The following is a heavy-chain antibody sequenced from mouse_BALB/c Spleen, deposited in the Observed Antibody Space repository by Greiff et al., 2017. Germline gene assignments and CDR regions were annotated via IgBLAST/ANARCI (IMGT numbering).Heavy chain of an antibody. J-gene: IGHJ3*01. CDR3: ASSTMITTAWFAY. CDR1: GYTFTSYW. D-gene: IGHD2-4*01. V-gene: IGHV1-87*01. Sequence: QVQLQQSGAELARPGASVKLSCKASGYTFTSYWMQWVKQRPGQGLEWIGAIYPGDGDTRYTQKFKGKATLTADKSSSTAYMQLSSLASEDSAVYYCASSTMITTAWFAYWGQGTLVTVSA. CDR2: IYPGDGDT.